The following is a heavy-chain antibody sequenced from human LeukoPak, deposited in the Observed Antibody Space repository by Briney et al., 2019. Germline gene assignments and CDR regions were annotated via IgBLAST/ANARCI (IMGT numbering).Heavy chain of an antibody. V-gene: IGHV4-34*01. CDR2: INHSGST. CDR1: GGSFSGYY. J-gene: IGHJ4*02. Sequence: PSETLSLTCAVYGGSFSGYYWSWIRQPPGKGLEWIGEINHSGSTNYNPSLKSRVTISVDTSKNQFSLKLSSVTAADTAVYYCARGDIAVAGRLYYFDYWGQGTLVTVSS. D-gene: IGHD6-19*01. CDR3: ARGDIAVAGRLYYFDY.